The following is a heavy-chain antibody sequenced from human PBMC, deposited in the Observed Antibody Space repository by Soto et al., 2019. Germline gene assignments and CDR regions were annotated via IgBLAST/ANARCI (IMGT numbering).Heavy chain of an antibody. J-gene: IGHJ6*02. CDR1: GGSVSSGSYY. D-gene: IGHD3-22*01. CDR3: ARTGDSSGYYYHYYYGMDV. V-gene: IGHV4-61*01. CDR2: IYYSGST. Sequence: SETLSLTCTVSGGSVSSGSYYWSWIRQPPGKGLEWIGYIYYSGSTNYNPSLKSRVTISVDTSKNQFSLRLSSVTAADTAVYYCARTGDSSGYYYHYYYGMDVWGQGTTVTVSS.